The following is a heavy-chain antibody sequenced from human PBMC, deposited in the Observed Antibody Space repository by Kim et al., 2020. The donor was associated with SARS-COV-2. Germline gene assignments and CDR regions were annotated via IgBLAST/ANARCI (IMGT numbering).Heavy chain of an antibody. CDR2: FDPEDGET. D-gene: IGHD2-2*01. J-gene: IGHJ6*02. Sequence: ASVNVSCKVSGYTLTELSMHWVRQAPGKGLEWMGGFDPEDGETIYAQKFQGRVTMTEDTSTDTAYMELSSLRSEDTAVYYCATHPPYCSSTSCYYYGMDVWGQGTTVTVSS. CDR3: ATHPPYCSSTSCYYYGMDV. CDR1: GYTLTELS. V-gene: IGHV1-24*01.